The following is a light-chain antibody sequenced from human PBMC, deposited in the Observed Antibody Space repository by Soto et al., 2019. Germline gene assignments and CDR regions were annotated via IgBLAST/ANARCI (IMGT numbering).Light chain of an antibody. V-gene: IGKV1-5*03. CDR1: QSISSW. CDR3: QHYNSYSEA. J-gene: IGKJ1*01. Sequence: DIQMTQSRSTLSASVGDRVTITCGASQSISSWLAWYQQKPGKPPKLLIYKASSLESGVPSRFSGSGSGTEFTLTISSLQPDDFATNYCQHYNSYSEAFGQATKVDNK. CDR2: KAS.